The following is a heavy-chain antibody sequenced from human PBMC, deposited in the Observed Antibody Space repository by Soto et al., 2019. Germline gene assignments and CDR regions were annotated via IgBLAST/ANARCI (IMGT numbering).Heavy chain of an antibody. CDR2: IYPGDSDT. CDR3: ARSMLYDQPNYYYYGMDV. Sequence: GESLKISCKGSGYSFTSYWIGWVRQMPGKGLEWMGIIYPGDSDTRYSPSFQGQVTISADKSISTAYLQWSSLKASDTAMYYCARSMLYDQPNYYYYGMDVWGQGTTVTVSS. J-gene: IGHJ6*02. CDR1: GYSFTSYW. V-gene: IGHV5-51*01. D-gene: IGHD2-8*01.